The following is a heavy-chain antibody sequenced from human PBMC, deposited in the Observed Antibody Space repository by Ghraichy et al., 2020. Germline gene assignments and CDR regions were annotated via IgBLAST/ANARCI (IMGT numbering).Heavy chain of an antibody. CDR1: GGSFSGYY. Sequence: SETLSLTCAVYGGSFSGYYWSWIRQPPGKGLEWIGEINHSGSTNYNPSLKSRVTISVDTSKNQFSLKLSSVTAADTAVYYCARVRGFGPRSMDVWGQWTTVTVSS. V-gene: IGHV4-34*01. J-gene: IGHJ6*02. D-gene: IGHD3-10*01. CDR3: ARVRGFGPRSMDV. CDR2: INHSGST.